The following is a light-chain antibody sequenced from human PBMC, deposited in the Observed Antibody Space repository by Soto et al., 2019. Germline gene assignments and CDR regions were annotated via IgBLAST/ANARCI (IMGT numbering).Light chain of an antibody. CDR2: GAS. CDR1: QSLRSN. J-gene: IGKJ2*01. CDR3: QEYNNWPPFT. Sequence: EIVMTQSPATLSVSPGERDTLSCRASQSLRSNLAWYQHKPGQAPRLLIFGASSRATGVPARFSGSGSGTEFTLTISSLQSEDVAVYYCQEYNNWPPFTFGQGTKLEIK. V-gene: IGKV3-15*01.